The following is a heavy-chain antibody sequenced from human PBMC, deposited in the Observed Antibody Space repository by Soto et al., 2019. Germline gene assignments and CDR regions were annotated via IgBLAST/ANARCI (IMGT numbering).Heavy chain of an antibody. V-gene: IGHV4-30-2*01. J-gene: IGHJ3*02. Sequence: PSETLSLTCAVSGKASSCGGYSWSWIRQPPGKGLEWIGYIYHSGSTYYNPSLKSRVTISVDRSKNQFSLKLSSVTAADTAVYYCARTPDIWGQGTMVTVSS. CDR1: GKASSCGGYS. CDR3: ARTPDI. CDR2: IYHSGST.